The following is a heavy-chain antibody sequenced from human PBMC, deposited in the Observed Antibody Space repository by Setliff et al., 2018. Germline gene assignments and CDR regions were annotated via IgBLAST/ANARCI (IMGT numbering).Heavy chain of an antibody. V-gene: IGHV4-4*07. J-gene: IGHJ6*03. CDR1: GNSISSDY. CDR3: ARGKSYYYYMDV. CDR2: IYTSGNT. Sequence: SETLSLTCTVSGNSISSDYWSWIRQPAGKGLEWIGRIYTSGNTNYNPSLESRVTMSVDTSKKQFSLKLSSVTAADTAVYYCARGKSYYYYMDVWGKGTTVTVSS.